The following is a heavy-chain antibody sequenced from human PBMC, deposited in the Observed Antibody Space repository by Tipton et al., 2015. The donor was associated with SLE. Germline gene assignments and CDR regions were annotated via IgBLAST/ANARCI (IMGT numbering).Heavy chain of an antibody. V-gene: IGHV3-11*05. CDR1: GFTFSDYY. CDR2: ISSSSSYT. Sequence: SLRLSCAASGFTFSDYYMSWIRQAPGKGLEWVSYISSSSSYTNYADSVKGRFTISRDNAKNSLYLQMNSLRAEDTAVYYCARDYYGDPKGGYWGQGTLVTVSS. CDR3: ARDYYGDPKGGY. D-gene: IGHD4-17*01. J-gene: IGHJ4*02.